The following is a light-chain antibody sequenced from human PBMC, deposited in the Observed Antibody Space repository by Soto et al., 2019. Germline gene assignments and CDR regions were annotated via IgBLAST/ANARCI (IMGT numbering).Light chain of an antibody. Sequence: QSALTQPPSVSGSPGLSVAISCTGTSSDVGGYNRVSWYQQAPGKAPKLLIYDVSNRPSGGSTRFSGSKSGNTASLTISGLQAEDEADYYCTSYASGSAYVFGPGTKLTVL. CDR2: DVS. CDR3: TSYASGSAYV. CDR1: SSDVGGYNR. J-gene: IGLJ1*01. V-gene: IGLV2-18*02.